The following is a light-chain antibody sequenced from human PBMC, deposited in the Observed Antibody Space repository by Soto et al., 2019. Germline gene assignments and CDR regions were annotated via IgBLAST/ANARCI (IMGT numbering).Light chain of an antibody. CDR2: KAS. CDR1: QSISTS. Sequence: DIQMNQSPSTLSASVGDRVTITCRASQSISTSLAWYQQKPGKAPKLLIYKASILESGVPSRFSGSGSGADFTLTISSLQPDDFATYYCQQYNGYPTFGQGTKVDIK. J-gene: IGKJ1*01. V-gene: IGKV1-5*03. CDR3: QQYNGYPT.